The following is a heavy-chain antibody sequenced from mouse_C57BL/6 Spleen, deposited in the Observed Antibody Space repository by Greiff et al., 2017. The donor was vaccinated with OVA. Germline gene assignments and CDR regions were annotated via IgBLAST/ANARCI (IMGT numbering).Heavy chain of an antibody. CDR1: GFTFSSYA. D-gene: IGHD2-4*01. CDR2: ISDGGSYT. Sequence: EVKLMESGGGLVKPGGSLKLSCAASGFTFSSYAMSWVRQTPEKRLEWVATISDGGSYTYYPDNVKGGFTISKDNTKNNLYLQMSHLKSEDTAMYYCARERDLDYPFDYWGQGTTLTVSS. J-gene: IGHJ2*01. V-gene: IGHV5-4*01. CDR3: ARERDLDYPFDY.